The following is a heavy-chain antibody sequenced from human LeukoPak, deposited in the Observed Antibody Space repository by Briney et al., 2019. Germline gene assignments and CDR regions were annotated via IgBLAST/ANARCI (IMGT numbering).Heavy chain of an antibody. Sequence: GGSLRLSCAASDYTFTSYAMSWVRQAPGKGLEWVSGLSGSGSSAYYADSVKGRFTISRDNSKNTLYLQMNSLRPEDTAVYYCAKGLTNLGDDWGQGTLVTVSS. CDR1: DYTFTSYA. D-gene: IGHD3-9*01. CDR3: AKGLTNLGDD. CDR2: LSGSGSSA. J-gene: IGHJ4*02. V-gene: IGHV3-23*01.